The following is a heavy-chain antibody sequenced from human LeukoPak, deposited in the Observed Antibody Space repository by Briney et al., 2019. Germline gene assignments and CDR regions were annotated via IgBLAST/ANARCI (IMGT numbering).Heavy chain of an antibody. V-gene: IGHV1-18*01. Sequence: ASVRVSCKASGYTFTNYNITWVRQAPGQGLEWMGWISAYNGNTNYAQKLQGRVTMTRDMSTSTVYMELSSLRSEDTAVYYCAREGGGGYTDYWGQGTLVTVSS. J-gene: IGHJ4*02. D-gene: IGHD5-12*01. CDR2: ISAYNGNT. CDR1: GYTFTNYN. CDR3: AREGGGGYTDY.